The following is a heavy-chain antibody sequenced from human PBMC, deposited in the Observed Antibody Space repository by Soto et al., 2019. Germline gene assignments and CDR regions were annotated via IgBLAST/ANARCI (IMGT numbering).Heavy chain of an antibody. CDR2: ISSSSSYI. J-gene: IGHJ6*03. V-gene: IGHV3-21*01. CDR1: GFTFSSYS. CDR3: ARDRVGGYSGYELNYYYMDV. Sequence: GGSLRLSCAASGFTFSSYSMNWVRQAPGKGLEWVSSISSSSSYIYYADSVKGRFTISRDNAKNSLYLQMNSLRAEDTAVYYCARDRVGGYSGYELNYYYMDVWGKGTTVTVSS. D-gene: IGHD5-12*01.